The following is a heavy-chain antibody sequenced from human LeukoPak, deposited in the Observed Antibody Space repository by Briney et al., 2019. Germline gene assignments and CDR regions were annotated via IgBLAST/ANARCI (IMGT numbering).Heavy chain of an antibody. V-gene: IGHV1-2*06. CDR3: ARGGTGKQWLPYAFDI. D-gene: IGHD6-19*01. Sequence: GASVKVSCKASGYTFTGYYIHWVRQAPGQGLEWMGRINPNSGGTNYAQKFQGRVIMTRDTSITTAYMELSRLRSDDTALFYCARGGTGKQWLPYAFDIWGQGTMVTVSS. CDR2: INPNSGGT. CDR1: GYTFTGYY. J-gene: IGHJ3*02.